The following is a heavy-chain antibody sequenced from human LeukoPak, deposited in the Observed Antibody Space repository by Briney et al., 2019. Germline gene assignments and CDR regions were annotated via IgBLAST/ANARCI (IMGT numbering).Heavy chain of an antibody. CDR3: ARHGYNPFDFDY. Sequence: SETLSLTCTVSGGSISSSKNYWGWVRQPPGDGLEWVACISYSGTTYYNPSLKTRVTISVDTAKTQSSLKLSSVTAADAAVYYCARHGYNPFDFDYWGQGTRVTVS. D-gene: IGHD5-24*01. J-gene: IGHJ4*02. CDR2: ISYSGTT. CDR1: GGSISSSKNY. V-gene: IGHV4-39*01.